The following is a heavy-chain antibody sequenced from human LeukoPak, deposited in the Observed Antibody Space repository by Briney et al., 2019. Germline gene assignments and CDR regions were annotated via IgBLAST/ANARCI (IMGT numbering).Heavy chain of an antibody. Sequence: GRSLRLSCAASGFTFSSYAMHWVRQAPGKGLEWVAVISYNGSNKYYADSVKGRFTISRDNSKNTLYLQMNSLRAEDTAVYYCARDPDAFDIWGQGTMVTVSS. J-gene: IGHJ3*02. CDR2: ISYNGSNK. V-gene: IGHV3-30-3*01. CDR1: GFTFSSYA. CDR3: ARDPDAFDI.